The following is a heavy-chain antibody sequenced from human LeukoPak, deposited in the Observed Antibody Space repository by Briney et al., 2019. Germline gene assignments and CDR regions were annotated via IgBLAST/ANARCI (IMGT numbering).Heavy chain of an antibody. CDR2: HHYSGST. J-gene: IGHJ3*02. Sequence: PSETLSLTCTVSDGSISSHYWSWIRQSPGKGLEWIGYHHYSGSTAYNPSLKSRVTFSVDTSKNQFSLKLSSVTAADTAVYYCARHLVRRLPKEFDAFDIWGQGTMVTVSS. D-gene: IGHD4-11*01. V-gene: IGHV4-59*08. CDR3: ARHLVRRLPKEFDAFDI. CDR1: DGSISSHY.